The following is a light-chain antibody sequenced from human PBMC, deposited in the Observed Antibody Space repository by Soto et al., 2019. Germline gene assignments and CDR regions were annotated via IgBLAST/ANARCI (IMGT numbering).Light chain of an antibody. Sequence: QSLLTQAGLVCGSRGQSIRISCTGTSSDVVSYNFVSWYQQYPGKVPKLMIYQGTKRPSGVSNRFSGYKSGNTASLTISVLQAEDEADYYCFSYAGSTYVFGTGTKVTVL. CDR1: SSDVVSYNF. CDR3: FSYAGSTYV. J-gene: IGLJ1*01. V-gene: IGLV2-23*01. CDR2: QGT.